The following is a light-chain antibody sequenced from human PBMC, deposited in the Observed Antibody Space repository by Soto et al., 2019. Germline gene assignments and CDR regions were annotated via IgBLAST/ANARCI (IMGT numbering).Light chain of an antibody. CDR1: QGISSW. V-gene: IGKV1-12*01. CDR3: QQANTFPWT. CDR2: AAS. Sequence: DIQMTQSPSSVSASVGDRVTITCRASQGISSWLAWYQHKPGKAPKLLIYAASSLQSGVPSRFGGSGSGTEFTLTISSLQPEDFATYYCQQANTFPWTFGQGTMVEIK. J-gene: IGKJ1*01.